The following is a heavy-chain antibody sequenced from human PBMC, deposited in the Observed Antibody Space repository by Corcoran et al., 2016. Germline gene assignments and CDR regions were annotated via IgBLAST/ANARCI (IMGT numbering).Heavy chain of an antibody. CDR1: GYSFTTYW. CDR3: ARSTISWGFVDY. J-gene: IGHJ4*02. Sequence: EVQLVQSGAEVKMPGKSLKISCEGSGYSFTTYWIDWVRQMPGKGLEWMGVIYPGDSDTRYSPSFQGQVTISAGKSISTAYLQWSSLKASDAAMYYCARSTISWGFVDYWGQGTLVTVSS. D-gene: IGHD7-27*01. CDR2: IYPGDSDT. V-gene: IGHV5-51*01.